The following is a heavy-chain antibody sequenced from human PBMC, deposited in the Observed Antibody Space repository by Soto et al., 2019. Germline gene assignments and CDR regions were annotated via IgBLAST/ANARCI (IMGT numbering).Heavy chain of an antibody. CDR1: GGSMGTYY. CDR3: ARSSNWFLSPFDY. J-gene: IGHJ4*02. CDR2: VFYSGSA. D-gene: IGHD6-13*01. V-gene: IGHV4-59*01. Sequence: SXTLSLTCTVSGGSMGTYYWSWIRQPPGKGLEWIGYVFYSGSANYNPSLKSRVTMSVDTSKNQFSLTLTSINTADTAVYYCARSSNWFLSPFDYWGPGILVTVSS.